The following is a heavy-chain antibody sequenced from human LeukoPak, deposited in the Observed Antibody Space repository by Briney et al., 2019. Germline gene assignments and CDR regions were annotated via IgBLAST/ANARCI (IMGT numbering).Heavy chain of an antibody. Sequence: GASVTVSFTASGGSFSRYAISWVRQAPGQGLEWMGGIIPIFGTANYAQKFQGRVTITADESTRTAYMELRTLRSEDTAIYYCARGSGETGGYYYVYWGRGTPVTVSS. J-gene: IGHJ4*02. D-gene: IGHD3-22*01. CDR1: GGSFSRYA. CDR2: IIPIFGTA. CDR3: ARGSGETGGYYYVY. V-gene: IGHV1-69*13.